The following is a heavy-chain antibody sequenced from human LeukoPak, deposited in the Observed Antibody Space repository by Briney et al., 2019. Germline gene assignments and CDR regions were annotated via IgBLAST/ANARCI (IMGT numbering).Heavy chain of an antibody. V-gene: IGHV4-4*07. Sequence: SETLSLTCNVSGGSISNYYWNWIRQPAGKGLEWIGRFYARGNTNYNPSLKSRVTISVDTSKNQFSLKLNSVTAADTAVYYCARAIYDFWNGYQDYWGQGTLVSVSS. D-gene: IGHD3-3*01. J-gene: IGHJ4*02. CDR2: FYARGNT. CDR1: GGSISNYY. CDR3: ARAIYDFWNGYQDY.